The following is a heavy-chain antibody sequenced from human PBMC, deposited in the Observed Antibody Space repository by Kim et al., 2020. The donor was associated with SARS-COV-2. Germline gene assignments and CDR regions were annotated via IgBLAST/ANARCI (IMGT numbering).Heavy chain of an antibody. Sequence: TNSSPSLKSRLTISIDTSKSHFSLNLNSVTAADTAVYYCATLRFGDSYFDYWGQGALVTVSS. J-gene: IGHJ4*02. CDR2: T. D-gene: IGHD3-10*01. CDR3: ATLRFGDSYFDY. V-gene: IGHV4-61*03.